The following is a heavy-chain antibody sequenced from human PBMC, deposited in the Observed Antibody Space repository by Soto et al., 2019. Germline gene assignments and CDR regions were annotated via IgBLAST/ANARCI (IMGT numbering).Heavy chain of an antibody. J-gene: IGHJ5*02. CDR1: GFSFSSHS. V-gene: IGHV3-48*02. D-gene: IGHD3-9*01. Sequence: EVQLVESGGGLVQPGGFLRLSCAASGFSFSSHSMNWVRQAPGKGLEWVSYISSTSSIIYYADSVKGRFTTSRDNAKKSLYLQMNSMRDDDTAVDDCARATGWTDISFLPWGQGTLIIVSS. CDR2: ISSTSSII. CDR3: ARATGWTDISFLP.